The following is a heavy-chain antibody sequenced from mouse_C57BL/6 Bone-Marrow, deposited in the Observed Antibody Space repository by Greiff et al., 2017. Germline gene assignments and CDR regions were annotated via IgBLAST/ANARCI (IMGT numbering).Heavy chain of an antibody. J-gene: IGHJ4*01. CDR1: GYTFTSYW. CDR2: IDPSDSYT. CDR3: ARKFKGAMDY. V-gene: IGHV1-69*01. Sequence: QVQLQQPGAELVMPGASVKLSCKASGYTFTSYWMHWVKQRPGQGLEWIGEIDPSDSYTNYNQKFKGKSTLTVDKSSSTAYMQLSSLTSEDSAVYYCARKFKGAMDYWGQGTLVTVSS.